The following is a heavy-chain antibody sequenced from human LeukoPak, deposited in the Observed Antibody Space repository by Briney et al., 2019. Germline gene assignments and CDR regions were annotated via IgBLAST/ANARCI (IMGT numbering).Heavy chain of an antibody. D-gene: IGHD3-10*01. Sequence: GGSLRLSCAASGFSFSIYAMSWVRQAPGKGLEWVSGISGSADETIHADSVKGRVTISRDNAKSTVYLQMNSLRAEDTAVYFCARDRYYIFDYWGQGAPVTVSS. CDR3: ARDRYYIFDY. V-gene: IGHV3-23*01. CDR1: GFSFSIYA. J-gene: IGHJ4*02. CDR2: ISGSADET.